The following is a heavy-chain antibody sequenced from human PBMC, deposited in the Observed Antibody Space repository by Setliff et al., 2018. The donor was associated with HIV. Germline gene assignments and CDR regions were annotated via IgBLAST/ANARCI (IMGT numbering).Heavy chain of an antibody. CDR1: GYTFTNYY. D-gene: IGHD6-19*01. J-gene: IGHJ5*02. V-gene: IGHV1-46*01. CDR3: VLRGLSSGWGVS. CDR2: IYPGGARR. Sequence: ASVKVSCKASGYTFTNYYMHWVRQAPGQGLEWMGIIYPGGARRSYAQKFQGRVTMTWDTSTSTVYMELSSLRGEDTAFYYCVLRGLSSGWGVSWGQGTLVTVSS.